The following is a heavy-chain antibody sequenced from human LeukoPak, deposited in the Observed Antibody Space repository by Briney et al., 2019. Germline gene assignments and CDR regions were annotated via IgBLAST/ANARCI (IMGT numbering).Heavy chain of an antibody. CDR3: ARGYYDFWSGYYNDY. V-gene: IGHV4-59*01. Sequence: PSETLSLTCTVSGGSISSYYWSWIRQPPGKGLEWIGYIYYSGSTNYNPSLTSRVTISVDTSKNQFSLKLSSVTAADTAVYYCARGYYDFWSGYYNDYWGQGTLVTVSS. CDR1: GGSISSYY. J-gene: IGHJ4*02. CDR2: IYYSGST. D-gene: IGHD3-3*01.